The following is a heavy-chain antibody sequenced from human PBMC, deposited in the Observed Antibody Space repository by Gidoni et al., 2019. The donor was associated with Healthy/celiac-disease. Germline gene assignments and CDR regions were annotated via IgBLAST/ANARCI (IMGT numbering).Heavy chain of an antibody. CDR1: GGSISSYY. J-gene: IGHJ5*02. D-gene: IGHD6-19*01. CDR2: IYYSGST. V-gene: IGHV4-59*08. CDR3: ARTRYPRGIAVAGVWFDP. Sequence: QVQLQESGPGLVKPSETLSLTCTVSGGSISSYYWGWIRQPPGKGLEWIGYIYYSGSTNYNPSIKSRVTISVDTSKTQFSLKLRSVTAADTAVYYCARTRYPRGIAVAGVWFDPWGQGTLVTVSS.